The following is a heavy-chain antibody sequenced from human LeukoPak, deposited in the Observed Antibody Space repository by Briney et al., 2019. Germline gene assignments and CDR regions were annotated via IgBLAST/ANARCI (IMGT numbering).Heavy chain of an antibody. CDR3: AGDRGYFDY. J-gene: IGHJ4*02. Sequence: GGSLRLSCTASRFTFSSNWMTWFRQAPGKGLEWVANIKQDGSEKYYADSVKGRFTISRDNAKNSVYLQMNCLRAEDTAVYYCAGDRGYFDYWGQGTLVTVSS. V-gene: IGHV3-7*01. CDR1: RFTFSSNW. CDR2: IKQDGSEK.